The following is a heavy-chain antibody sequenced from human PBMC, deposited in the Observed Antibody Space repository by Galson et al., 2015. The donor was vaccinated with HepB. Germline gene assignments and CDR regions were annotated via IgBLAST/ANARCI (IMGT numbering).Heavy chain of an antibody. CDR3: ARTAAAGTPHHGNFDY. J-gene: IGHJ4*02. D-gene: IGHD6-13*01. V-gene: IGHV4-59*01. Sequence: SETLSLTCTVSGGSISSYYWSWIRQPPGKGLEWIGYIYYSGSTNYNPSLKSRVTISVDTSKNQFSLKLSSVTAADTAVYYCARTAAAGTPHHGNFDYWGQGTLVTVSS. CDR1: GGSISSYY. CDR2: IYYSGST.